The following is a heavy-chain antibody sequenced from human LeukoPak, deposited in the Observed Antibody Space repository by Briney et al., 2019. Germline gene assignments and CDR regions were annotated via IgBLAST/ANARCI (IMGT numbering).Heavy chain of an antibody. CDR3: ARHVRGLDRPDDAFEL. D-gene: IGHD3/OR15-3a*01. Sequence: ASETLSLTCTVSAYSISSGYYWGWIRQSSGKGLEWIGEIDHSGRTNYNPSLKSRVSISVDTSKNQLSLKLKFMTAADTAKYYCARHVRGLDRPDDAFELWGPGTMVTVSS. CDR1: AYSISSGYY. V-gene: IGHV4-38-2*02. J-gene: IGHJ3*01. CDR2: IDHSGRT.